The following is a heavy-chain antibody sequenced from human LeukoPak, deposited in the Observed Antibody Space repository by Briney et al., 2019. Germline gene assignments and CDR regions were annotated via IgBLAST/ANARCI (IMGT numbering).Heavy chain of an antibody. D-gene: IGHD4-23*01. Sequence: GGSLRLSCVASGFVFSTSWMSWVRQAPGKGLQWVANIKQDGSEENYVDSVRGRFTISRDNAKNSLYLQMCSLGAEDTALYYCARGYGGNFPGWGQGTLVTVSS. CDR3: ARGYGGNFPG. V-gene: IGHV3-7*04. J-gene: IGHJ4*02. CDR1: GFVFSTSW. CDR2: IKQDGSEE.